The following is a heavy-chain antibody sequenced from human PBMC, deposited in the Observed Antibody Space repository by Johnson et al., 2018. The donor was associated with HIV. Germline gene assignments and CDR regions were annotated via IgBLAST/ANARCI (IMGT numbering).Heavy chain of an antibody. CDR2: INSDGRST. Sequence: VQLVESGGGVVQPGRSLRLSCVGSGIAFSTNWMHWVRQAPGKGLVWVSRINSDGRSTSYADSVKGRFTVSRDNSKNTLYLQMNSLRAEDTAVYYCALKAAFNDAFDIWGQGTMVTVSS. D-gene: IGHD6-25*01. V-gene: IGHV3-74*02. CDR3: ALKAAFNDAFDI. CDR1: GIAFSTNW. J-gene: IGHJ3*02.